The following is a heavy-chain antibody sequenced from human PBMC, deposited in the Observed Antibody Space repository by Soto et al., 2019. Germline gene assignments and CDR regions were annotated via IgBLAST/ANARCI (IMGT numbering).Heavy chain of an antibody. CDR2: INHSGST. CDR1: CGSFIGYY. CDR3: ARVTGFGELLGNISYYYYYGMDV. V-gene: IGHV4-34*01. Sequence: SETLSLTGAGYCGSFIGYYWIWIRQPPGKGVDGIGEINHSGSTNYNPSLKSRVTISVDTSKNQFSLKLSSVTAADTAVYYCARVTGFGELLGNISYYYYYGMDVWGQGTTVTVSS. D-gene: IGHD3-10*01. J-gene: IGHJ6*02.